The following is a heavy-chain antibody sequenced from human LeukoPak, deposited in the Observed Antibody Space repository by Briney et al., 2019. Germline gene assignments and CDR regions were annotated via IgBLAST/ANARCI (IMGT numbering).Heavy chain of an antibody. CDR1: GYTLTELS. CDR3: ATGPPSQYCSSTSCYHNYFDY. V-gene: IGHV1-24*01. Sequence: ASVKVSCKVSGYTLTELSMHWVRQAPGKGLEWMGGSDPEDGETIYAQKFQGRVTMTEDTSTDTAYMELSSLRSEDTAVYYCATGPPSQYCSSTSCYHNYFDYWGQGTLVTVSS. CDR2: SDPEDGET. D-gene: IGHD2-2*01. J-gene: IGHJ4*02.